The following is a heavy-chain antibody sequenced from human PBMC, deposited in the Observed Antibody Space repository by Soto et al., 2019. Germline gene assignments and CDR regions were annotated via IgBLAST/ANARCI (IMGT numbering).Heavy chain of an antibody. J-gene: IGHJ6*02. V-gene: IGHV4-61*01. CDR2: IYYTGTT. CDR1: GGSVSSGTHY. D-gene: IGHD5-18*01. Sequence: ETLSLTCTVSGGSVSSGTHYWTWIRQPPGGGLEWIAYIYYTGTTSYNPSLQSRVTISVDTSKNQFSLHLKSVTAADTAVYYRARDPYSYRPPVYGMDVPGQGTTVTVSS. CDR3: ARDPYSYRPPVYGMDV.